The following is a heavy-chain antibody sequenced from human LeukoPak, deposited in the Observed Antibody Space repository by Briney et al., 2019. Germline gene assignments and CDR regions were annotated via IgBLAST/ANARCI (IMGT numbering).Heavy chain of an antibody. CDR2: IWYDGSNK. Sequence: AGGSLRLSCAASGFTFSSYGMHWVRQAPGKGLEWVAVIWYDGSNKYYADSVKGRFTISRDNSKNTLYLQMNSLRAEDTAVYYCARDYCSSISCMDYWGQGTLVTVSS. V-gene: IGHV3-33*01. J-gene: IGHJ4*02. CDR3: ARDYCSSISCMDY. CDR1: GFTFSSYG. D-gene: IGHD2-2*01.